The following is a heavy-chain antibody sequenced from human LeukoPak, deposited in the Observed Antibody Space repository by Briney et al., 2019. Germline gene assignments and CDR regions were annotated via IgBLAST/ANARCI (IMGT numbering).Heavy chain of an antibody. Sequence: GGSLRLSCAASGFTFSGSAIHWVRQASGKGLEWVGRVRTKGNGYATQYAAPVKARFTISRDDSKNTAYLQMNSLKTEDTAVYFCSSYDNSGYYYRNYWGQGTLVTVSS. V-gene: IGHV3-73*01. CDR1: GFTFSGSA. J-gene: IGHJ4*02. CDR3: SSYDNSGYYYRNY. CDR2: VRTKGNGYAT. D-gene: IGHD3-22*01.